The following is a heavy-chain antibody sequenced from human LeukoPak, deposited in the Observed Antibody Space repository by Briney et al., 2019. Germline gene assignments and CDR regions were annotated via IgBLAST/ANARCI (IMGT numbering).Heavy chain of an antibody. CDR2: IYYSGST. D-gene: IGHD2-21*01. J-gene: IGHJ6*02. CDR3: ARDGEHGMDV. CDR1: GGSLSSYY. Sequence: SETLSLTCTVSGGSLSSYYWSWIRQPPGKGLEWIGYIYYSGSTNYNPSLKSRVTISVDTSKNQFSLKLSSVTAADTAVYYCARDGEHGMDVWGQGTTVTVSS. V-gene: IGHV4-59*01.